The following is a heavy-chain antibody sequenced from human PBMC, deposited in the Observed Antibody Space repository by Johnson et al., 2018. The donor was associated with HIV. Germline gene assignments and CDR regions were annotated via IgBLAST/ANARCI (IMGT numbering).Heavy chain of an antibody. D-gene: IGHD1-26*01. CDR2: IWYDGSNK. J-gene: IGHJ3*01. CDR1: GFTFSSYG. V-gene: IGHV3-33*06. Sequence: QVQLVESGGGVVQPGRSLRLSCAASGFTFSSYGMHWVRQAPGKGLEWVAVIWYDGSNKYYADSVKGRFTISRDNSKNTLYLQMNSLRVEDTAVYYCAKDLFTEREDDVFDFWGQGTMVTVSS. CDR3: AKDLFTEREDDVFDF.